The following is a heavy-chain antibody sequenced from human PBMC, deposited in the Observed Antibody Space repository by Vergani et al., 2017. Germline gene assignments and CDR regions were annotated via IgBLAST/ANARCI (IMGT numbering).Heavy chain of an antibody. J-gene: IGHJ4*02. CDR1: GFTFSSYG. CDR2: IWYDGSNK. CDR3: ARKKPPFHYFAY. V-gene: IGHV3-33*01. Sequence: QVQLVESGGGVVQPGRSLRLSCAASGFTFSSYGMHWVRQAPGKGLEWVAVIWYDGSNKYYADSVKGRFTISRDNSKNTLYLQMNSLRAENTAVYYCARKKPPFHYFAYGAQGTLVPVSS.